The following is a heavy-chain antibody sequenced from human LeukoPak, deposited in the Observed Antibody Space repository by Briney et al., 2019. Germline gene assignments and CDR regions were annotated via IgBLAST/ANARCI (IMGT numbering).Heavy chain of an antibody. J-gene: IGHJ4*02. V-gene: IGHV4-39*02. CDR2: IYYSGST. CDR1: GGSISSSSYY. D-gene: IGHD3-10*01. CDR3: ATDRSVTMVVDY. Sequence: SETLSLTCTVSGGSISSSSYYWGWIRQPPGKGLEWIGSIYYSGSTYYNPSLKSRVTISVDTSKNQFSLKLSSVTAADTAVYYCATDRSVTMVVDYWGQGTLVTVSS.